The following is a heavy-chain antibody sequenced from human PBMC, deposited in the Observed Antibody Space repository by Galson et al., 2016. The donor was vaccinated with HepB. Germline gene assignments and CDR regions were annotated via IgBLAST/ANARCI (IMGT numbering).Heavy chain of an antibody. J-gene: IGHJ4*02. D-gene: IGHD3-10*01. CDR3: VREWELEVDY. CDR1: GYTFTNYG. V-gene: IGHV1-18*01. CDR2: INPYNGDT. Sequence: SVKVSCKASGYTFTNYGINWVRQAPGQGLEWMGWINPYNGDTNYAQKPQGRLSVTTDTSASTAYMELRSLRSDDTAIYYCVREWELEVDYWGLGTLVTVSS.